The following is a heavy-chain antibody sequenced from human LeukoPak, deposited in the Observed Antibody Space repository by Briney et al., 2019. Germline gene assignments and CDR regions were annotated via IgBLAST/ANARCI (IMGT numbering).Heavy chain of an antibody. D-gene: IGHD3-22*01. V-gene: IGHV2-5*01. CDR2: IYWNDDK. CDR1: GFSLSTSGVG. J-gene: IGHJ5*02. Sequence: ESGPTLVNPTQTLTLTCTFSGFSLSTSGVGVGWIRQPPGKALEWLALIYWNDDKRYSPSLKSRLTITKDTSKNQVVPTMTNMDPVDTATYYCAHRPPQSRDSSGYYRHWFDPWGQETLVTVSS. CDR3: AHRPPQSRDSSGYYRHWFDP.